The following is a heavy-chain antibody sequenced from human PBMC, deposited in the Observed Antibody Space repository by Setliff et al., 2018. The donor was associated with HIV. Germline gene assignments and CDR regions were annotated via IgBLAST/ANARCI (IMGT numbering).Heavy chain of an antibody. CDR2: VTPDGGDK. CDR1: GFRFGVDW. CDR3: VRDLARVIAH. J-gene: IGHJ4*02. Sequence: GVSLRLSCAASGFRFGVDWMSWVRQTPGKGLEWVASVTPDGGDKYYANSMRGRFTICRDNGKNAVYLQMNSLTAEDPALYYCVRDLARVIAHWGKGTLVTVSS. D-gene: IGHD2-21*01. V-gene: IGHV3-7*01.